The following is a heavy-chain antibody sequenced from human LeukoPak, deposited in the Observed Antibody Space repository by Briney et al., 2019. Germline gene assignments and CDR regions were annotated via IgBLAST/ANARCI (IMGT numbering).Heavy chain of an antibody. CDR1: GASISSYY. CDR2: IYYSGST. CDR3: ARPRSSSWFLFDY. Sequence: SETLSLTCTVSGASISSYYWSWSRQPPGKGLEWIGYIYYSGSTNYNPSLKSRVTISVDTSKNQFSLKLNSVTAADTAVYYCARPRSSSWFLFDYWGQGTLVTVSS. J-gene: IGHJ4*02. D-gene: IGHD6-13*01. V-gene: IGHV4-59*01.